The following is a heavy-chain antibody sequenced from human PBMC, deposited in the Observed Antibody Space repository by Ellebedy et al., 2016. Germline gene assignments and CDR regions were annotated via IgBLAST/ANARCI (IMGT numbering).Heavy chain of an antibody. CDR1: GFIFSSYN. V-gene: IGHV3-48*02. D-gene: IGHD3-16*01. J-gene: IGHJ3*01. Sequence: ESLKISXAASGFIFSSYNMNWVRQAPGKGLEWVSYISSSSSPIYYADSVKGRFTISRDNAKNSVYLQMNSLRDEDTAVYYCTRGGLDNSFDVWGQGTMVTVSS. CDR3: TRGGLDNSFDV. CDR2: ISSSSSPI.